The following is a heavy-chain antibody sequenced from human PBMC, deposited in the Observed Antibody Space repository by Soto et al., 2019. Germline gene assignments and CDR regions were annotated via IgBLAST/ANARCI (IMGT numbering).Heavy chain of an antibody. CDR1: GFTFSDYY. CDR3: ARDLSGYVDY. V-gene: IGHV3-11*06. D-gene: IGHD3-9*01. Sequence: QVQLVESGGGLAKPGGSLRLSCAASGFTFSDYYMSWLRQAPGNGLEWVSYISRSSSYTNYADSVKGRFTISTDNAKNSLYLQMNSLRAEDTAVYYCARDLSGYVDYWGQGTLFTVSS. CDR2: ISRSSSYT. J-gene: IGHJ4*02.